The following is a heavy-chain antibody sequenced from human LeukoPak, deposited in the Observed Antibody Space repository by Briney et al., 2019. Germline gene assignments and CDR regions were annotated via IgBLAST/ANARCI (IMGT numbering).Heavy chain of an antibody. J-gene: IGHJ5*02. D-gene: IGHD5-24*01. V-gene: IGHV3-7*05. CDR1: GFTFSNYW. Sequence: GGSLRLSCAASGFTFSNYWIIWVRQAPGKGLEWVGNIKQDGSEKRYADSVRGRFSISRDNAQTSLYLQMNSLRAEDTAVYYCARASDPWLQLTWGQGTLVTVSS. CDR3: ARASDPWLQLT. CDR2: IKQDGSEK.